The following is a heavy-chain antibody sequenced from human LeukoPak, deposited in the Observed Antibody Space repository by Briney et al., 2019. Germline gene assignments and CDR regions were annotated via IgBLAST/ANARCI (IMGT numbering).Heavy chain of an antibody. J-gene: IGHJ4*02. Sequence: PAGGSLRLSCAASGFTFSIYAMSWVRQAPGKGLEWVSAISGSDNSTYYADSVKGRFTISRDNSKNTLYLQMNSLRAEDTAVYYCAKEYLWFGELWSGTPDYWGQGTLVTVSS. V-gene: IGHV3-23*01. CDR1: GFTFSIYA. D-gene: IGHD3-10*01. CDR2: ISGSDNST. CDR3: AKEYLWFGELWSGTPDY.